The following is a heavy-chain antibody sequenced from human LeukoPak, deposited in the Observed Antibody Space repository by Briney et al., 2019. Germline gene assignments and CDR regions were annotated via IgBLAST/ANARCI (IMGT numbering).Heavy chain of an antibody. V-gene: IGHV3-21*01. J-gene: IGHJ3*02. Sequence: GGSLRLSCAASGFTFSSYWMSWVRQAPGKGLEWVSSISSSSSYIYYADSVKGRFTISRDNAKNSLYLQMNSLRAEDTAVYYCARTRAAAGDHDAFDIWGQGTMVTVSS. CDR2: ISSSSSYI. CDR3: ARTRAAAGDHDAFDI. CDR1: GFTFSSYW. D-gene: IGHD6-13*01.